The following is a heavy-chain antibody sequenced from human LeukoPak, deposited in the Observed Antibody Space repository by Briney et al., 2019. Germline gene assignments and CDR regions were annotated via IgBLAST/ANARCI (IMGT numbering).Heavy chain of an antibody. D-gene: IGHD3-22*01. CDR1: GGSFSGYY. Sequence: PSETLSLTCAVYGGSFSGYYWSWIRQPPGKGLEWIGEINHSGSTNYNPSLKSRVSISGDPPQNQFSLKLRSVTAADTAVYYCARDLNPYYYDSSGYPTPTGYFDYWGQGTLVTVSS. CDR2: INHSGST. J-gene: IGHJ4*02. CDR3: ARDLNPYYYDSSGYPTPTGYFDY. V-gene: IGHV4-34*01.